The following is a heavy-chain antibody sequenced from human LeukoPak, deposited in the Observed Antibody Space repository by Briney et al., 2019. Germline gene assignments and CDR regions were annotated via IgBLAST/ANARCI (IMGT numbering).Heavy chain of an antibody. D-gene: IGHD3-16*01. CDR3: ARVRLGGLTV. J-gene: IGHJ6*04. V-gene: IGHV3-74*01. Sequence: GGSLRLSCAASGFTFSSYWMHWVRQAPGKWLVWVSRINSDGSSTSYADSVKGRFTISRDNAKNTLYLQMNSLRAEDTAVYYCARVRLGGLTVWGKGTTVTVSS. CDR2: INSDGSST. CDR1: GFTFSSYW.